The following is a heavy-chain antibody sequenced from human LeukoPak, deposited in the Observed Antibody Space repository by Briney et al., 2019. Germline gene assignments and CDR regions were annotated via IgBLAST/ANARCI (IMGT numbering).Heavy chain of an antibody. CDR1: GYTFTGYY. V-gene: IGHV1-2*02. J-gene: IGHJ4*02. CDR3: ARSGLVVVAAFDY. Sequence: ASVKVSCKASGYTFTGYYMHRVRQAPGQGLEWMGWINPNSGGTNYAQKFQGRVTMTRDTSISTAYMELSRLRSDDTAVYYCARSGLVVVAAFDYWGQGTLVTVSS. D-gene: IGHD2-15*01. CDR2: INPNSGGT.